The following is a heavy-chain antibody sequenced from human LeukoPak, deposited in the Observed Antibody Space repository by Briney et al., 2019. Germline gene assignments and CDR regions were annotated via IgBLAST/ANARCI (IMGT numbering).Heavy chain of an antibody. V-gene: IGHV4-39*07. J-gene: IGHJ4*02. Sequence: SETLSLTCAVSGGSISSGGYSWSWIRQPPGKGLEWIGSIYYSGSTYYNPSLKSRVTISVDTSKNQFSPKLSSVTAADTAVYYCARSFYDSSGSAPFDYWGQGTLVTVSS. D-gene: IGHD3-22*01. CDR3: ARSFYDSSGSAPFDY. CDR2: IYYSGST. CDR1: GGSISSGGYS.